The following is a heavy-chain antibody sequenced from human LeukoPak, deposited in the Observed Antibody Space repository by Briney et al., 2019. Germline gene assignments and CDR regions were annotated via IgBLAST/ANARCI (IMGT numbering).Heavy chain of an antibody. CDR1: GFTFSAYY. CDR2: ISSSGSTI. Sequence: GGSLRLSGAASGFTFSAYYMSWIPQAPGKGLEWVSNISSSGSTIYYADSVKGRFTISRDNAKNSLYLQMNSLRAEDTAVYYCARGHLGTYEPSFDYWGQGTLVTVSS. J-gene: IGHJ4*02. CDR3: ARGHLGTYEPSFDY. D-gene: IGHD7-27*01. V-gene: IGHV3-11*01.